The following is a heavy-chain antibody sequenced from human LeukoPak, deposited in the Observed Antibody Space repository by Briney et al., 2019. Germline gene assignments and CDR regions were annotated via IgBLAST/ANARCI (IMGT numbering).Heavy chain of an antibody. Sequence: GGSLRLSCAASGFTFSSYAMHWVRQAPGKGLEWEAVISYDGSNKYYADSVKGRFTISRDNSKNTLYLRMNSLRAEDTAVYYCAKSNSDYRIGSVSSDYWGQGTLVAVSS. CDR3: AKSNSDYRIGSVSSDY. CDR2: ISYDGSNK. J-gene: IGHJ4*02. D-gene: IGHD3-16*01. CDR1: GFTFSSYA. V-gene: IGHV3-30*04.